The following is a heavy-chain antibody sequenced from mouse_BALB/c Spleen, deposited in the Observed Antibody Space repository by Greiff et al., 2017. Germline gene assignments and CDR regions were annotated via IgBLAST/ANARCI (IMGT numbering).Heavy chain of an antibody. CDR3: AKDCRGAMDY. CDR2: INPGNGRT. V-gene: IGHV1S81*02. D-gene: IGHD3-3*01. J-gene: IGHJ4*01. CDR1: GYTFTSYC. Sequence: QVQLQQPGAELVKPGASVKLSCKASGYTFTSYCMHWVKQRPGQGLEWIGVINPGNGRTNYNEKFKGKATLTVDKSSSTAYMQLSSLTSEDTAVYYCAKDCRGAMDYWGQGTSVTVSS.